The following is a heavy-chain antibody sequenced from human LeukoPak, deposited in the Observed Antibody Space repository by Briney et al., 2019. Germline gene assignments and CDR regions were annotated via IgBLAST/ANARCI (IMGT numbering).Heavy chain of an antibody. D-gene: IGHD2-15*01. J-gene: IGHJ6*04. CDR1: GFTFSNAW. V-gene: IGHV3-15*01. Sequence: GGSLRLSCAASGFTFSNAWMSWVRQAPGKGLEWVGRIKSKTDGGTTDYAAPVKGRFTISRDDSKNTLYLQMNSLKTEDTAVYYCTTGPCSRTYYYYGMDVWGKGTTVTVSS. CDR2: IKSKTDGGTT. CDR3: TTGPCSRTYYYYGMDV.